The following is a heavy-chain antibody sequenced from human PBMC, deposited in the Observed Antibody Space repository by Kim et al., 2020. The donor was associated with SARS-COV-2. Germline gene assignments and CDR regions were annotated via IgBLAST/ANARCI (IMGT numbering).Heavy chain of an antibody. Sequence: GGSLRLSCAASGFTVSSNYMSWVRQAPGKGLEWVSVIYSGGSTYYADSVKGRFTISRDNSKNTLYLQMNSLRAEDTAVYYCARGPGSSHGDYGMDVWGQGTTVTVSS. J-gene: IGHJ6*02. CDR1: GFTVSSNY. CDR3: ARGPGSSHGDYGMDV. CDR2: IYSGGST. D-gene: IGHD6-6*01. V-gene: IGHV3-66*01.